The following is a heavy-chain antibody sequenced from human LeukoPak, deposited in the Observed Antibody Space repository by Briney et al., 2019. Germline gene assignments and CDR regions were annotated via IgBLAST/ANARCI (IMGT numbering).Heavy chain of an antibody. V-gene: IGHV3-48*04. CDR1: GFTFSSYS. CDR2: ISTSSGTI. J-gene: IGHJ4*02. CDR3: AKYAGSSALDY. Sequence: GGSLRLSCAASGFTFSSYSMNWVRLAPGKGLEWVSYISTSSGTIYYADSVKGRFTISRDNAKNSLYLQMNSLRAEDTAVYYCAKYAGSSALDYWGQGTLVTVSS. D-gene: IGHD2-2*01.